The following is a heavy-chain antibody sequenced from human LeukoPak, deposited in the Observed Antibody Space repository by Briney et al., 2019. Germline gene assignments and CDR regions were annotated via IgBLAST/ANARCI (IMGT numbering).Heavy chain of an antibody. CDR1: GGSISSYY. V-gene: IGHV4-59*01. D-gene: IGHD4-17*01. J-gene: IGHJ4*02. CDR3: ASHHMTTVNYFDY. CDR2: IYYSGST. Sequence: TPSETLSLTCTVSGGSISSYYWSWIRQPPGKGLEWIGYIYYSGSTNYNPSLKSRVTISVDTSKNQFSLKLSSVTAADTAVYYCASHHMTTVNYFDYWGQGTLVTVSS.